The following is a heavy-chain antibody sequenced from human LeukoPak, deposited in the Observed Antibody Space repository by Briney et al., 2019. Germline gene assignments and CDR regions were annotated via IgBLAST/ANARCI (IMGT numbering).Heavy chain of an antibody. CDR3: ARGDYGGNPGGYDY. CDR2: IYTSGST. D-gene: IGHD4-23*01. Sequence: PSETLSLTCTVSGGSISSGDYYWSWIRQPAGKGLEWIGRIYTSGSTNYNPSLKSRVTMSVDTSKNQFSLKLSSVTAADTAVYYCARGDYGGNPGGYDYWGQGTLVTVSS. V-gene: IGHV4-61*02. J-gene: IGHJ4*02. CDR1: GGSISSGDYY.